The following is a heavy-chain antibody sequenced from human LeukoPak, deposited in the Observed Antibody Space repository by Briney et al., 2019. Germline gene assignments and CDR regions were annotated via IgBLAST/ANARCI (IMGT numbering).Heavy chain of an antibody. V-gene: IGHV3-30-3*01. Sequence: AGRSLRLSCAASGFTFSSYAMHWVRQAPGKGLEWVAVISYDGSNKYYADSVKGRFTISRDNSKNTLYLRMNSPRAEDTAVYYCARSPGPFDYWGQGTLVTVSS. CDR3: ARSPGPFDY. J-gene: IGHJ4*02. CDR1: GFTFSSYA. CDR2: ISYDGSNK. D-gene: IGHD7-27*01.